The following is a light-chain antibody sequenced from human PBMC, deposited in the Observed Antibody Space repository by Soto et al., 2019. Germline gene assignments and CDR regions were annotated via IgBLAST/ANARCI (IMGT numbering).Light chain of an antibody. J-gene: IGKJ5*01. CDR1: QSVSSY. CDR3: QQRSNLIT. Sequence: EIVLTQSPATLSLSPGERATLSCRASQSVSSYLAWYQQKPGQAPRLLIYDASNRATGIPARFSGCGSGTDFTLTISSLEPEDFAVYYCQQRSNLITFGQGTRLEIK. CDR2: DAS. V-gene: IGKV3-11*01.